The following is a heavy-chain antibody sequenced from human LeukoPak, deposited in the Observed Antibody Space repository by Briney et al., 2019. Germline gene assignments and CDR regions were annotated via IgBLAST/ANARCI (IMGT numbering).Heavy chain of an antibody. D-gene: IGHD6-6*01. V-gene: IGHV5-51*01. J-gene: IGHJ6*03. CDR1: GYSFTSYW. CDR2: IYPGDSDT. Sequence: GESLKISCKGSGYSFTSYWIGWVRQMPGKGLEWMGIIYPGDSDTRYSPSFQGQVTISADKSISTAYLQWSSLNASDTAMYYCARSSIGYYYYYYMDVWGKGTTVTVSS. CDR3: ARSSIGYYYYYYMDV.